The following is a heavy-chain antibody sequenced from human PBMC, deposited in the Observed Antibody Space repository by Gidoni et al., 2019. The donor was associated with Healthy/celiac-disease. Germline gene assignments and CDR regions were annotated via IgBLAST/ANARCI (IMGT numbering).Heavy chain of an antibody. CDR1: GFTFSSYA. CDR3: ARPEGMRGPNDAFDI. V-gene: IGHV3-30-3*01. CDR2: ISYDGSNK. Sequence: QVQLVESGGGVVQPGRSLRLSCAASGFTFSSYAMHWVRQAPGKGLEWVAVISYDGSNKYYADSVKGRFTISRDNSKNTLYLQMNSLRAEDTAVYYCARPEGMRGPNDAFDIWGQGTMVTVSS. D-gene: IGHD3-10*01. J-gene: IGHJ3*02.